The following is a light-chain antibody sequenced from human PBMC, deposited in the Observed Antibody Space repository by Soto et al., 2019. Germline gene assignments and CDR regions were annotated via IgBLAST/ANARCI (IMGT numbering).Light chain of an antibody. CDR3: APWHSNSVV. Sequence: QLVLTQPSSHSASSGASVRLTCMLSSGFSVGDFWIRWYQQKPGNPPRYLLYYHSDSNKGQGSGVPSRFSGSNDASANAGILRISGLQPDYYCAPWHSNSVVFGGGTKLTVL. V-gene: IGLV5-52*01. CDR1: SGFSVGDFW. CDR2: YHSDSNK. J-gene: IGLJ2*01.